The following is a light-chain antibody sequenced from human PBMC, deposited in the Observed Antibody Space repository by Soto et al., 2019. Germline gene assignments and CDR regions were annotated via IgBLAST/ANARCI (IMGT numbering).Light chain of an antibody. CDR1: QSVNSN. V-gene: IGKV3-15*01. CDR3: QQYKSWPLT. J-gene: IGKJ4*01. CDR2: TAS. Sequence: EIVMTQSPATLSVSPGERATLSCRASQSVNSNLAWYQQKPGQAPRLLIFTASTRATGIPARFSGSGSGTDFALTISSLQSEDFAVYYCQQYKSWPLTFGGGTKVDIK.